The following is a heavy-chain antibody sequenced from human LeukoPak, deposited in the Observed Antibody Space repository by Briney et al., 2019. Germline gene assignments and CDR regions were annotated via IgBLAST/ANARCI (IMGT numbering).Heavy chain of an antibody. J-gene: IGHJ4*02. Sequence: SETLSLTCTVSGGSISSSSYYWGWIRQPPGKGLEWIGSIYYSGSTYYNPSLKSRVTISVDTSKNQFSLKLSSVTAADTAVYYCARQSSGGSADYWGQGILVTASS. CDR1: GGSISSSSYY. D-gene: IGHD3-16*01. CDR2: IYYSGST. V-gene: IGHV4-39*01. CDR3: ARQSSGGSADY.